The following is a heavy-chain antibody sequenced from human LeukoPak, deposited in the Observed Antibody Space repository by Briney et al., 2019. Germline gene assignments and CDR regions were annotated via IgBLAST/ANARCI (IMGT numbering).Heavy chain of an antibody. CDR2: INPNSGDT. CDR3: ARADGGSSSTEGYYYYYMDV. V-gene: IGHV1-2*06. Sequence: ASVKVSCKASGYTFTAHYLHWVRQAPGQGLEWMGRINPNSGDTVYAQKFQGRVTMTRDTSTSTVYMELSSLRSEDTAVYYCARADGGSSSTEGYYYYYMDVWGEGTTVTVSS. D-gene: IGHD6-6*01. J-gene: IGHJ6*03. CDR1: GYTFTAHY.